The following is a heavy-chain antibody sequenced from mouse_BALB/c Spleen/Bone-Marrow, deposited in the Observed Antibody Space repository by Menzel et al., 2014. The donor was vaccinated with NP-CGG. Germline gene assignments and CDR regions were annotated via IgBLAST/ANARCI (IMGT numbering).Heavy chain of an antibody. V-gene: IGHV5-4*02. D-gene: IGHD1-1*01. Sequence: EVQLVESGGGLVKPGGSLKLSCAASGFTFSDYYMYWIRQTPEKRLEWVATISDGGSYTYYPDSVKGRFTISRDNAKNNLYLQMSSLKSEDTAMYYCVLRWFAYWGQGTLATVSA. CDR1: GFTFSDYY. CDR3: VLRWFAY. CDR2: ISDGGSYT. J-gene: IGHJ3*01.